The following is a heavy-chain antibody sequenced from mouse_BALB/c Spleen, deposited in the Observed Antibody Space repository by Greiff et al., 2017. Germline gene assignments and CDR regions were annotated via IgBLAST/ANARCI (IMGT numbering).Heavy chain of an antibody. CDR3: TPHGIAPLDS. J-gene: IGHJ2*01. CDR2: IRLKSNNYAT. Sequence: EVKLLESGGGLVQPGGSMKLSCVASGFTFSNYWMNWVRQSPEKGLEWVAEIRLKSNNYATHYAESVKGRFTISRDDSKSSVYLQMNNLRAEDTGIYYCTPHGIAPLDSWGEGTTLTVSS. D-gene: IGHD1-1*01. V-gene: IGHV6-6*02. CDR1: GFTFSNYW.